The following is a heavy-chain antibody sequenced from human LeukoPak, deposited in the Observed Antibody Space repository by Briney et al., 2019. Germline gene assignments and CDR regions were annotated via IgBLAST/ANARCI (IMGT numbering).Heavy chain of an antibody. J-gene: IGHJ3*02. CDR1: GGTFSSYA. CDR3: ARDRKEYSGSHGAFDI. CDR2: IIPIFGTA. V-gene: IGHV1-69*13. Sequence: GASVKVSCKASGGTFSSYAISWVRQAPGQGLEWMGGIIPIFGTANYAQKFQGRVTITADESTSTAYMELSSLRSEDTAVYYCARDRKEYSGSHGAFDIWGQGTMVTVSS. D-gene: IGHD1-26*01.